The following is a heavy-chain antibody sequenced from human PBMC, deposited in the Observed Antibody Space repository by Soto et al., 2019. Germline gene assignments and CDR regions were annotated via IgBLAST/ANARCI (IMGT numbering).Heavy chain of an antibody. Sequence: LRLSCAASGFTFGSYWMSWVRQAPGKGLEWVANIKQDGSEKYYVDSVKGRFTISRDNAKNSLYLQMNSLRAEDTAVYYCASKMSSSWSYGMDVWGQGTTVTVSS. CDR3: ASKMSSSWSYGMDV. J-gene: IGHJ6*02. D-gene: IGHD6-13*01. V-gene: IGHV3-7*03. CDR2: IKQDGSEK. CDR1: GFTFGSYW.